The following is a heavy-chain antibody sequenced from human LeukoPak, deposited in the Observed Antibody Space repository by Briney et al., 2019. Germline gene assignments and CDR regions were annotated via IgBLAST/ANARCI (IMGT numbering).Heavy chain of an antibody. D-gene: IGHD2-21*01. CDR3: ARGVWSSRNAFDL. CDR1: GFTFRNSW. CDR2: IKPDGGEK. V-gene: IGHV3-7*01. Sequence: GGSLRLSCAASGFTFRNSWMSWVRQTPGKGLELVANIKPDGGEKHYVDSVKGRLTISRDNARNSLDLQMSSLTAEDTAVYYCARGVWSSRNAFDLWGQGTMVTVSS. J-gene: IGHJ3*01.